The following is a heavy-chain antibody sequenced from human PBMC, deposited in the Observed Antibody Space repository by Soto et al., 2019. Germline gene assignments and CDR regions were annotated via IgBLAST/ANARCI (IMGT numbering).Heavy chain of an antibody. CDR2: ISAYNGNT. J-gene: IGHJ4*02. Sequence: QVQLVQSGAEVKKPGASVKVSCKASGYTFTSYGISWVRQAPGQGLEWMGWISAYNGNTNYAQKLQGRVTMTTDTSTSTADMELRSLRSDDTAVDYCAGVLGDYGDYGVDYWGQGTLVTVSS. D-gene: IGHD4-17*01. CDR3: AGVLGDYGDYGVDY. CDR1: GYTFTSYG. V-gene: IGHV1-18*01.